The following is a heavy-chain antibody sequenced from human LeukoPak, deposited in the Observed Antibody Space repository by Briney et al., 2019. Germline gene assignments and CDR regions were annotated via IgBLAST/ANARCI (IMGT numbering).Heavy chain of an antibody. CDR3: ARWLRFPPSLDY. CDR2: IYYSGST. J-gene: IGHJ4*02. V-gene: IGHV4-39*01. D-gene: IGHD5-12*01. Sequence: PSETLSLTCTVSGGSISSSSYYWGWIRQPPGKGLEWIGSIYYSGSTYYNPSLKSRVTISVDTSKNQFSLKLSSVTAADTAVYYCARWLRFPPSLDYWGQGTLVTVSS. CDR1: GGSISSSSYY.